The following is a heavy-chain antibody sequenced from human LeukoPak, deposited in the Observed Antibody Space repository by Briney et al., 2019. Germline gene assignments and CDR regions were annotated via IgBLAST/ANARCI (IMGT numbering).Heavy chain of an antibody. CDR2: IYYTGSS. J-gene: IGHJ4*02. CDR3: ASLEGPVDY. Sequence: PSETLSLTCTVSGGSISSRTSYWGWIRQPPGKGLEWIGSIYYTGSSYYNPSLKSRATISLDVSMDQFSLKLNSVTAADTAVYYCASLEGPVDYWGQGTLVTVSS. V-gene: IGHV4-39*01. CDR1: GGSISSRTSY. D-gene: IGHD1-1*01.